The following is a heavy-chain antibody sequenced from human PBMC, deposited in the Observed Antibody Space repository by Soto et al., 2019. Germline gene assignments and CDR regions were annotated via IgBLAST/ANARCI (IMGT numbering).Heavy chain of an antibody. J-gene: IGHJ4*02. CDR1: GFTFSGSA. CDR3: TRQHDYGGNPFDY. V-gene: IGHV3-73*01. CDR2: IRSKANSYAT. Sequence: GGSLRLSCAASGFTFSGSAMHWVRQASGKGLEWVGRIRSKANSYATAYAASVKGRFTISRDDSKNTAYLQMNGLKTEDTAVYYCTRQHDYGGNPFDYWGQGTLVTVS. D-gene: IGHD4-17*01.